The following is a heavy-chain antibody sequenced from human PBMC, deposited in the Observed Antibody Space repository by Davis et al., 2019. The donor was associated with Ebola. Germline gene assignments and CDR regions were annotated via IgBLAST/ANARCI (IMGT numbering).Heavy chain of an antibody. J-gene: IGHJ4*02. CDR2: ISSSSPTI. CDR3: ARSSYQPDY. D-gene: IGHD2-2*01. Sequence: GESLKISCAASGFSFSGYRMNWVRQAPGKGLEWVSYISSSSPTIYLADSVKGRFTISRDSTSNTLYLQMNGLRAEDTAVYYCARSSYQPDYWGQGTLVTVSS. V-gene: IGHV3-48*04. CDR1: GFSFSGYR.